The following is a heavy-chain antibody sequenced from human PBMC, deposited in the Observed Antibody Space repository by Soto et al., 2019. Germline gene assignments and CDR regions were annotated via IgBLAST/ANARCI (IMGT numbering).Heavy chain of an antibody. CDR1: GGSISSYY. CDR3: AKWPSGYDSGSDY. V-gene: IGHV3-23*01. J-gene: IGHJ4*02. D-gene: IGHD5-12*01. CDR2: ISGSGGST. Sequence: LSLTCTVSGGSISSYYWSWIRQPPGKGLEWVSAISGSGGSTYYADSVKGRFTISRDNSKNTLYLQMNSLRAEDTAVYYCAKWPSGYDSGSDYWGQGTLVTVSS.